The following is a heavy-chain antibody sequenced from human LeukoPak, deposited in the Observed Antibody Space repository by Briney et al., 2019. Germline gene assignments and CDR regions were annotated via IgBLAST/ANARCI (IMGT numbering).Heavy chain of an antibody. Sequence: GGSLTLSCAASGFTFSGSAMHWVRQASGKGLEWVGRIRSKANSYATAYAASVKGRFTISRDDSKNTAYLQMNSLKTEDTAVYYCTRPVRTVTTVREWFDPWGQGTLVTVSS. J-gene: IGHJ5*02. V-gene: IGHV3-73*01. D-gene: IGHD4-17*01. CDR2: IRSKANSYAT. CDR1: GFTFSGSA. CDR3: TRPVRTVTTVREWFDP.